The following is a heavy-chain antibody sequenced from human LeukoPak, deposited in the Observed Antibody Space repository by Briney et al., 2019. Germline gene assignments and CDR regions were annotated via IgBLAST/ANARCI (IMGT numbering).Heavy chain of an antibody. D-gene: IGHD3-22*01. V-gene: IGHV3-15*01. Sequence: PGGSLRLSCAVSGFTFSNAWMSWVRQAPGKGLEWVGRIKSKTDGGTTDYAAPVKGRFTISRDDSKNTLYLQMNSLKTEDTAVYYCTTEAYDSSGYYQYYWGQGTLVTVSS. J-gene: IGHJ4*02. CDR1: GFTFSNAW. CDR2: IKSKTDGGTT. CDR3: TTEAYDSSGYYQYY.